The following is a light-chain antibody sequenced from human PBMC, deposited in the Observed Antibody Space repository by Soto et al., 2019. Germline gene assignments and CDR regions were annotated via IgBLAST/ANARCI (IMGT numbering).Light chain of an antibody. V-gene: IGKV3-20*01. Sequence: ETVLTQSPGTLSLSPGERVTLSCRASQSVCNRCLAWYQQKPGQSPRLLIYGASTRATDIPDRFSGSGSGTDFTLTISRLEPEDFAVYYCQHYGTTPWTFGQGTKVGIK. CDR3: QHYGTTPWT. CDR2: GAS. J-gene: IGKJ1*01. CDR1: QSVCNRC.